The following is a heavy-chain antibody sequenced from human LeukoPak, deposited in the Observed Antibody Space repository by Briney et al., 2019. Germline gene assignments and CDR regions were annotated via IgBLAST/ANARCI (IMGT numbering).Heavy chain of an antibody. Sequence: GGSLRLSCETSGFMFSDYGMHWVRHSPAKGLEWVSSIGYDGRNKYYTDSVKGRFTISRDNSKNTLYLQMGSLRAEDMAVYYCARGNQAVVGAFDIWGQGTMVTVSS. CDR3: ARGNQAVVGAFDI. D-gene: IGHD6-19*01. CDR2: IGYDGRNK. J-gene: IGHJ3*02. CDR1: GFMFSDYG. V-gene: IGHV3-30*02.